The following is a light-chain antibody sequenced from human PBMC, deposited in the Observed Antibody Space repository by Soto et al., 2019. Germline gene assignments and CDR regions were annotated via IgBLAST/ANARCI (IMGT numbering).Light chain of an antibody. V-gene: IGKV3-20*01. CDR3: QQYDGAPLT. Sequence: EIVLTQSPDTLSLSPGERATLFCGACQTLSINSLAWYQQKPGQAPRLLIYAASTRHTGIPDRFNGSGSGTDFALTINRLEPEDFAVYFCQQYDGAPLTFGPGTKVDVK. CDR1: QTLSINS. CDR2: AAS. J-gene: IGKJ3*01.